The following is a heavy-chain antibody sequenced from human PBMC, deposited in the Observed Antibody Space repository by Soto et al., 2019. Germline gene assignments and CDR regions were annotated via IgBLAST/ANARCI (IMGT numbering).Heavy chain of an antibody. J-gene: IGHJ4*02. D-gene: IGHD5-18*01. CDR2: FIAMLGTP. Sequence: SVKVSCKASGGTFGSQGIAWVRQAPGQGLEWMGGFIAMLGTPTYAKKVQGRATISADESLTSSYLELRSLRSEDTGVYFCARGAMANFDYWGQGTVVTVYS. V-gene: IGHV1-69*13. CDR3: ARGAMANFDY. CDR1: GGTFGSQG.